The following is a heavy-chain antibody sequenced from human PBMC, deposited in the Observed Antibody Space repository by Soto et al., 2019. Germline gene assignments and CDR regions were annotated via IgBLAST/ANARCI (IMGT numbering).Heavy chain of an antibody. D-gene: IGHD3-22*01. CDR3: ATVIIYYDSSGYYHSGTFDI. CDR1: GGSVNSAGYS. CDR2: IYHSGST. Sequence: QLQLQESGSGQVKPSQTLSLTCAVSGGSVNSAGYSWSWIRQPPGKGLEWIGYIYHSGSTYYNPSLKSPVTLSVDRSNHHFCLKLSSVTAADTAVSYCATVIIYYDSSGYYHSGTFDIWGQGTMVTVSS. J-gene: IGHJ3*02. V-gene: IGHV4-30-2*01.